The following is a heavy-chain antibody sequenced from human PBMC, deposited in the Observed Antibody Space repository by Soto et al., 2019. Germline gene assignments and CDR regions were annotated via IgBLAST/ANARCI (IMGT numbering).Heavy chain of an antibody. CDR2: IYHTGAA. Sequence: QVQLQESGPGLVKPSQTLSVTCTVSGGSLRSDPFFWSWVRQHPETGLEWVGYIYHTGAAYYNPPLKSRLTITLDASKNLFSLSLISVTAADTAVDYCAREVISPATSDAFDIWGQGTMVTVSS. CDR3: AREVISPATSDAFDI. V-gene: IGHV4-31*03. D-gene: IGHD1-26*01. J-gene: IGHJ3*02. CDR1: GGSLRSDPFF.